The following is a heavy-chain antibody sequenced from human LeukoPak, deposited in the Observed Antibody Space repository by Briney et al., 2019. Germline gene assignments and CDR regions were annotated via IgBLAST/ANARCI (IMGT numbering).Heavy chain of an antibody. CDR1: EVTFSNYA. CDR2: ISGSGGSS. J-gene: IGHJ4*02. Sequence: GGSLRLSCTASEVTFSNYAMSWVRQAPGKGLEWVSTISGSGGSSYHADSVKGRFTISRDNSKNTLYLQMNSLRAEDTAIYYCPNTYQRPYYFDYWGQGTLVTVSS. V-gene: IGHV3-23*01. D-gene: IGHD2-2*01. CDR3: PNTYQRPYYFDY.